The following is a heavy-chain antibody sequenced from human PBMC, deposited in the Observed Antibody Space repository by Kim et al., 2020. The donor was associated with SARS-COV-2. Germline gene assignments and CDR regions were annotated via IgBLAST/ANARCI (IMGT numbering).Heavy chain of an antibody. CDR2: GSA. CDR3: AKVTVAFDY. Sequence: GSAYYADAMNGRFTISQDNTKNTLYQQMNSLRAEATAVYYCAKVTVAFDYWGQGTLVTVSS. V-gene: IGHV3-23*01. J-gene: IGHJ4*02. D-gene: IGHD2-15*01.